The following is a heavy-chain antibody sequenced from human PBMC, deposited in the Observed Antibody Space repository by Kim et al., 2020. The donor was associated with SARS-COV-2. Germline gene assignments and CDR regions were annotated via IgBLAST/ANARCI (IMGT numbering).Heavy chain of an antibody. CDR2: INSDGSGS. CDR1: GFSFSNYW. V-gene: IGHV3-74*01. CDR3: ASDDGSGKYDGMDV. J-gene: IGHJ6*01. Sequence: GGSLRLSCTASGFSFSNYWMNWVRQTPGKGLEWVSRINSDGSGSTSADYVEGRSSSSSDNAKSQLPPHINIKRDENSAIDYCASDDGSGKYDGMDV. D-gene: IGHD3-10*01.